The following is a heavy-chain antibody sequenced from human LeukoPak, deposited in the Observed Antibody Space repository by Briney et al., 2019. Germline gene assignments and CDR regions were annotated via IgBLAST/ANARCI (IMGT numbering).Heavy chain of an antibody. V-gene: IGHV3-23*01. CDR2: IIGCGTST. D-gene: IGHD3-3*01. CDR1: VYTFSNYA. CDR3: VFWGGYDVLSGYYVPDY. J-gene: IGHJ4*02. Sequence: GGSLRLSCVASVYTFSNYAVRWVRQAPGRGLEWVSAIIGCGTSTYYADCLKGRFTISRHNPKHTVILQMNSMRHEDTAIYYCVFWGGYDVLSGYYVPDYWGQGTLVTVSS.